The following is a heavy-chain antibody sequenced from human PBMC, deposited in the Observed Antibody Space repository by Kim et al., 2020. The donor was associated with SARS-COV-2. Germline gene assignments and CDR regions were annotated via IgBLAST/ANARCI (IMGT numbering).Heavy chain of an antibody. CDR2: ISSSGTYV. V-gene: IGHV3-21*01. J-gene: IGHJ4*02. D-gene: IGHD3-3*02. Sequence: GGSLRLSCEGSGFSFSSYSMTWVRQAPGKGLEWVSSISSSGTYVYFADSVKGRFTISRDNAKNSVSLQMNSLRDEDTAVYYCAREGTTYFSNWGQGTLVTVS. CDR1: GFSFSSYS. CDR3: AREGTTYFSN.